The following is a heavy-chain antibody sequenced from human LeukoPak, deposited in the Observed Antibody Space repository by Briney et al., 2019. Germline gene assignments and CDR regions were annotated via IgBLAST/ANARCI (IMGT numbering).Heavy chain of an antibody. J-gene: IGHJ4*02. V-gene: IGHV4-31*03. CDR3: AREDGDILTGFDY. CDR2: IYYSGST. Sequence: SETLSLTCTVSGGSISSGGYYWSWIRQHPGKGLEWIGYIYYSGSTYYNPSLKSRVTISVDTSKNQSSLKLSSVTAADTAVYYCAREDGDILTGFDYWGQGTLVTVSS. CDR1: GGSISSGGYY. D-gene: IGHD3-9*01.